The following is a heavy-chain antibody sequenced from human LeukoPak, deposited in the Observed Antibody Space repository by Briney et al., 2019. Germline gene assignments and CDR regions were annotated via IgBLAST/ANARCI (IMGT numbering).Heavy chain of an antibody. CDR1: GYTFTGYY. V-gene: IGHV1-2*02. CDR3: ARAPLMIVVVMPTDIWFEL. D-gene: IGHD3-22*01. J-gene: IGHJ5*02. CDR2: INPNSGGT. Sequence: ASVKVSCKAYGYTFTGYYMHWVRQAPGQGLEWMGWINPNSGGTNYAQKFQGRVTMTRDTSISTAYMELSRLRSDDTAVYYCARAPLMIVVVMPTDIWFELWGQGTLVTVSS.